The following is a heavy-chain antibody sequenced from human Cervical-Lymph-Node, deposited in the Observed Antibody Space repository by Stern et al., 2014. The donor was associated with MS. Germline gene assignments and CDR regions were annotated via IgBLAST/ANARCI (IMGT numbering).Heavy chain of an antibody. J-gene: IGHJ4*02. CDR1: AITFKDHA. V-gene: IGHV3-9*01. Sequence: EVQLVESGADLVKPGTSLRLSCGGSAITFKDHAMHWVRLAPGKGLEWVSGIYCSGVTGYEDPAMGRFTVSTDNASVSPDLLMHGLRAEDTAIYYCIKDILPGGLDYWGQGTLVTVSS. CDR2: IYCSGVT. D-gene: IGHD2-15*01. CDR3: IKDILPGGLDY.